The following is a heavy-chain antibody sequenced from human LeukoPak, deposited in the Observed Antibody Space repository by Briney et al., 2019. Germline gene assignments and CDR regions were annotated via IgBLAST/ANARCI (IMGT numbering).Heavy chain of an antibody. CDR1: GGSISSGGYY. Sequence: SETLSLTCTVSGGSISSGGYYWSWIRQHPGKGLEWIGYIYYSGSTNYNPSLKSRVTISVDTSKNQFSLKLSSVTAADTAVYYCARVGITGTTIDYWGQGTLVTVSS. D-gene: IGHD1-7*01. V-gene: IGHV4-61*08. J-gene: IGHJ4*02. CDR3: ARVGITGTTIDY. CDR2: IYYSGST.